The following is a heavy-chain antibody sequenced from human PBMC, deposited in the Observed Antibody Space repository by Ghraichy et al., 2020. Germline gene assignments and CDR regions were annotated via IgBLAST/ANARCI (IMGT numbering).Heavy chain of an antibody. V-gene: IGHV4-39*01. CDR1: GGSISSSSYY. J-gene: IGHJ5*02. CDR3: ATRGGAVLRYFDWQLNWFDP. D-gene: IGHD3-9*01. Sequence: SETLSLTCTVSGGSISSSSYYWGWIRQPPGKGLEWIGSIYYSGSTYYNPSLKSRVTISVDTSKNQFSLKLSSVTAADTAVYYCATRGGAVLRYFDWQLNWFDPWGQGTLVTVSS. CDR2: IYYSGST.